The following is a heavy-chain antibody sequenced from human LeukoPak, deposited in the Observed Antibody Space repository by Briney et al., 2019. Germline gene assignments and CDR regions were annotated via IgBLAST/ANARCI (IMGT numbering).Heavy chain of an antibody. CDR3: ASGAYAISRAFDY. V-gene: IGHV1-69*01. J-gene: IGHJ4*02. Sequence: SVKVSCKASGGTFSSYAISWVRQAPGQGLEWMGGITPIFGTANYAQKFQGRVTITADESTSTAYMELSSLRSEDTAVYYCASGAYAISRAFDYWGQGTLVTVSS. CDR1: GGTFSSYA. D-gene: IGHD2-8*01. CDR2: ITPIFGTA.